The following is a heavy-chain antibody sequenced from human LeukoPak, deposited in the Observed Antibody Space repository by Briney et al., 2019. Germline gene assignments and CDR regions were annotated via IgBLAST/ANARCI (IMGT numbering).Heavy chain of an antibody. D-gene: IGHD3-3*01. Sequence: PGGSLRLSCAASGFTFDDYAMHWVRQAPGKGLEWVSGISWNSGSIGYADSVKGRFTISRDNAKNSLYLQMNSLRAEDTALYYCAKDKANYDFWSGSSGMFWYSDLWGRGTLVTVSS. CDR1: GFTFDDYA. J-gene: IGHJ2*01. V-gene: IGHV3-9*01. CDR2: ISWNSGSI. CDR3: AKDKANYDFWSGSSGMFWYSDL.